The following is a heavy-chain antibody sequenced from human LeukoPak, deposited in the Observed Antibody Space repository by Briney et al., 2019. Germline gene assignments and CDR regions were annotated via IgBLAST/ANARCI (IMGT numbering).Heavy chain of an antibody. D-gene: IGHD3-9*01. CDR1: GYTFTSYD. Sequence: ASVKVSCKASGYTFTSYDINWVRQATGQGLEWMGWMNPNGGNTGYAQKFQGRVTMTRNTSISTAYMELSSLRSEDTAVYYCARGQLRYFDWLPSAWGQGTLVTVSS. V-gene: IGHV1-8*01. CDR3: ARGQLRYFDWLPSA. J-gene: IGHJ4*02. CDR2: MNPNGGNT.